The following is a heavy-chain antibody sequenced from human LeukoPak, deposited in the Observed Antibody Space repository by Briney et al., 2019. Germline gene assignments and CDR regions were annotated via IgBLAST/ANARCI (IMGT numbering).Heavy chain of an antibody. CDR2: INPKSGRT. V-gene: IGHV1-2*02. CDR3: ARADFVDAGPYLIGP. D-gene: IGHD3-3*01. J-gene: IGHJ5*02. Sequence: GASVRVSCKTSGYSFTDYYIHWVRQAPGQGLEWMGWINPKSGRTSSARKFQDRVTMTRDPSISTVYMDMAWLTSDDTAIYFCARADFVDAGPYLIGPWGQGTLVTASS. CDR1: GYSFTDYY.